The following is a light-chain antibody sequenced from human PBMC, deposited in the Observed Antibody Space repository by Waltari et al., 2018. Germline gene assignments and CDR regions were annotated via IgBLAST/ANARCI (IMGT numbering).Light chain of an antibody. CDR2: STS. CDR3: QQYNTYSTYT. Sequence: DIQMTPSPSILSASVRDRVTIPCWASQRIRTWLPWYQQKPGKAPTILLYSTSNLEPGVPSRFSGSGSGTEFSLTISSLQPDDFATYYYQQYNTYSTYTFGQGTKLEIK. V-gene: IGKV1-5*03. CDR1: QRIRTW. J-gene: IGKJ2*01.